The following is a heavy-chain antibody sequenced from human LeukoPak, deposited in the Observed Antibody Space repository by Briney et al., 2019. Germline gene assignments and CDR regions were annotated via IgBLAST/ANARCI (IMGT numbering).Heavy chain of an antibody. CDR2: IIPIFGTA. D-gene: IGHD5-18*01. Sequence: SVKVPCKASGGTFSSYAISWVRQAPGQGLEWMGGIIPIFGTANYAQKFQGRVTITADESTSTAYMELSSLRSEDTAVYYCASSVKVDTAMGDAFDIWGQGTMVTVSS. CDR1: GGTFSSYA. CDR3: ASSVKVDTAMGDAFDI. J-gene: IGHJ3*02. V-gene: IGHV1-69*13.